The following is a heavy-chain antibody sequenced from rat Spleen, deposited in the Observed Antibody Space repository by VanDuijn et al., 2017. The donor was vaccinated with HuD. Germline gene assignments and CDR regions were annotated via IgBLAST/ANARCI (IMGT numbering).Heavy chain of an antibody. Sequence: EVQLVESGGGLVQPGNSLKLSCAASGFTFSDYAMAWVRQSPKKGLEWVASITYEGSTTYYGDSVKGRFTISRDNARSTLYLLMNSLRSEDTATYYCTRADHIMGIGDAWGQGTSVTVSS. J-gene: IGHJ4*01. CDR1: GFTFSDYA. CDR2: ITYEGSTT. D-gene: IGHD1-7*01. V-gene: IGHV5-22*01. CDR3: TRADHIMGIGDA.